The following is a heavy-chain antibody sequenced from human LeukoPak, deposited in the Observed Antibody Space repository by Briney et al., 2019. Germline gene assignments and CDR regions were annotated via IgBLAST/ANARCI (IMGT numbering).Heavy chain of an antibody. J-gene: IGHJ3*02. CDR2: ISSSSSYI. D-gene: IGHD5-18*01. V-gene: IGHV3-21*01. Sequence: GGSLRLSCAASGFTFSSYSMNWVRQAPGKGLEWVSSISSSSSYIYYADSVKGRFTISRDNAKNSLYLQMNSLRAEDTAVYFCTTEGSTYGHHSFDTWGQGTLVTVSS. CDR1: GFTFSSYS. CDR3: TTEGSTYGHHSFDT.